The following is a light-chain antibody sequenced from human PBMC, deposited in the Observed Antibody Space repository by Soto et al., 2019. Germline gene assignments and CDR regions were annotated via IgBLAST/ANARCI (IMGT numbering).Light chain of an antibody. J-gene: IGKJ2*01. CDR1: QSLRIGNGYNN. CDR2: LGS. Sequence: DIVMTQSPLSLPVTLGGPASISCRPSQSLRIGNGYNNLDWYLQKPGQSPQLLIYLGSNRASGVPVRFSGSGSGTDFTLKISRVEAEDVGVYYCMQALQTPRTFGQGTKLEIK. V-gene: IGKV2-28*01. CDR3: MQALQTPRT.